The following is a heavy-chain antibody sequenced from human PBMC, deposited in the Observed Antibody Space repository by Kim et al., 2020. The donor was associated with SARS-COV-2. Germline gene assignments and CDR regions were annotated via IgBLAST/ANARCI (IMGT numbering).Heavy chain of an antibody. J-gene: IGHJ6*02. CDR2: INPNSGGT. V-gene: IGHV1-2*02. D-gene: IGHD5-18*01. CDR1: GYTFTGYY. CDR3: ARPPERGYCYGRDYYYGMEV. Sequence: ASVQVSCKASGYTFTGYYMHWVRQAPGQGLEWMGWINPNSGGTNYAQKFQGRVTMTRDTSISTAYMELSRLRSDDTAVYYCARPPERGYCYGRDYYYGMEVWGQGTTVNLSS.